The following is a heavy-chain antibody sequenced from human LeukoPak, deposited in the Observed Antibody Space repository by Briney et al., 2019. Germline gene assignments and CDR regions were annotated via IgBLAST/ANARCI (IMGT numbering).Heavy chain of an antibody. CDR3: ARRCTSTSCYHGDY. J-gene: IGHJ4*02. CDR2: IYHSGST. Sequence: SETLSLTCTVSGGSISSSNWWSWVRQPPGKGLEWIGEIYHSGSTNYNPSLKSRVTISVDKSKNQFSLKLSSVTAADTAVYYGARRCTSTSCYHGDYGGQGPLVTFSS. D-gene: IGHD2-2*01. CDR1: GGSISSSNW. V-gene: IGHV4-4*02.